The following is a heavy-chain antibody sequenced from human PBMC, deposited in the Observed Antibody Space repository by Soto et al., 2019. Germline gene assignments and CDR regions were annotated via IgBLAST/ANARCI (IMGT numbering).Heavy chain of an antibody. CDR2: ISAYNGNT. Sequence: QVQLVQSGAEVKKPGASVKVSCKASGYTFTSYGISWVRQAPGQGLEWMGWISAYNGNTNYAQKLQGRVTMTTDTSTSTAYMELRSLRSYDTAVYYCARSRLDGYNLHGGRKFDYWGQGTMVTVSS. CDR1: GYTFTSYG. D-gene: IGHD5-12*01. J-gene: IGHJ4*02. V-gene: IGHV1-18*04. CDR3: ARSRLDGYNLHGGRKFDY.